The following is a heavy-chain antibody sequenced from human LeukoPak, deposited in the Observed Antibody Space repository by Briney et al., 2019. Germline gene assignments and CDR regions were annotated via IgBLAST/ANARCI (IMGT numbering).Heavy chain of an antibody. CDR2: INPNSGGT. CDR1: GYTFTGYY. V-gene: IGHV1-2*02. D-gene: IGHD2-21*02. CDR3: ARAKLDDCGGVCDQYFQH. J-gene: IGHJ1*01. Sequence: ASVTVSCKASGYTFTGYYMHWVRQAPGQGLEWMGWINPNSGGTNFAQKFQGRVTLTRDTSINTAYMELSSLRSDDTAVSYCARAKLDDCGGVCDQYFQHWGQGTLVTVSS.